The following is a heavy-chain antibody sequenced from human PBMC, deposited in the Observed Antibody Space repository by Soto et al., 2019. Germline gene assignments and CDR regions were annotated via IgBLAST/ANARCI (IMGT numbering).Heavy chain of an antibody. V-gene: IGHV1-2*02. J-gene: IGHJ4*02. CDR2: MNASSGDT. Sequence: ASVKVSCKTSGYTFSAYYMHWVRQAPGQGLEWMGWMNASSGDTNYAQALQDRVTMTRDASMSTAYMEVRSPRHGDTAVYYCAREGRGSIAGTAAYWGQGTLVTVSS. CDR1: GYTFSAYY. D-gene: IGHD2-2*01. CDR3: AREGRGSIAGTAAY.